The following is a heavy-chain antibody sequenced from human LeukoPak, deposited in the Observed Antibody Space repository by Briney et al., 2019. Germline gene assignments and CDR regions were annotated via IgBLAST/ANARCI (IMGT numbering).Heavy chain of an antibody. Sequence: ASVKVSCKASGYTFTGYYMHWVRQAPGQGLEWMGWINPKSGGTNYAEKFQGRVAMTRDTSISTAYMEVIRLRSDDTAVYYCARDAGGYYDFWSGYYPRGSFDYWGQGTLVTVSS. CDR2: INPKSGGT. CDR1: GYTFTGYY. J-gene: IGHJ4*02. D-gene: IGHD3-3*01. CDR3: ARDAGGYYDFWSGYYPRGSFDY. V-gene: IGHV1-2*02.